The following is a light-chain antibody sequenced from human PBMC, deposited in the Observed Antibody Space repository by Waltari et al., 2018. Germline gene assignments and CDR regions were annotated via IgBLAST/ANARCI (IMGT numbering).Light chain of an antibody. V-gene: IGKV1-39*01. Sequence: DIQMTQSPSSLSASVGARVTITCRASQAISIYLNWYQQKPGKAPNLLIYAASTLQRGIPSRFSGSGSGTHFTLTISSLQPEDFATYYCQHSYTTPLTFGGGTKVEI. J-gene: IGKJ4*01. CDR1: QAISIY. CDR2: AAS. CDR3: QHSYTTPLT.